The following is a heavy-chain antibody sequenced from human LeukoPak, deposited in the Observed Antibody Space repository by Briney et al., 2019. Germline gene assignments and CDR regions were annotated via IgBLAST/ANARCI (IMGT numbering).Heavy chain of an antibody. Sequence: SETLSLTCAVYGGSFSGYYWSWIRQPPGKGLEWIGEINHSGSTNYNPSLKSRVTISVDTSKNQFSLKLSSVTAADTAVYYCARQSKWAPNYCGSGSYYWVAFDYWGQGTLVTVSS. D-gene: IGHD3-10*01. CDR1: GGSFSGYY. CDR2: INHSGST. V-gene: IGHV4-34*01. J-gene: IGHJ4*02. CDR3: ARQSKWAPNYCGSGSYYWVAFDY.